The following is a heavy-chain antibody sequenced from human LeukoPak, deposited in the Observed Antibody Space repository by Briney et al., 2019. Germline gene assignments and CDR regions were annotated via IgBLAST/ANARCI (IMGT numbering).Heavy chain of an antibody. J-gene: IGHJ4*02. CDR1: GFTFDDYA. Sequence: PGGSLRLSCAASGFTFDDYAMHWVRQAPGEGVEWVSGISWNSGSIGYADSVKGRFTISGDNAKNSLYLQMNSLRAEDTALYYCAKAHSSSSRYIGAIFDYWGQGTLVTVSS. V-gene: IGHV3-9*01. D-gene: IGHD6-13*01. CDR2: ISWNSGSI. CDR3: AKAHSSSSRYIGAIFDY.